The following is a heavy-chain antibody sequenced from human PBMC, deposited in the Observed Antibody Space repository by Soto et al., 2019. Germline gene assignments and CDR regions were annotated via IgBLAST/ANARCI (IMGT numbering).Heavy chain of an antibody. Sequence: PGGSLRLSCAASGFTFSSHGMSWVRQVPGKGLEWIAGLSRGGGTTYYADSVKGRFTISRDNSKNILDLIMNSLKVEDTALYYCAIDGQFRTDGSDVWGQATMVTVSS. CDR2: LSRGGGTT. J-gene: IGHJ3*01. CDR3: AIDGQFRTDGSDV. V-gene: IGHV3-23*01. CDR1: GFTFSSHG. D-gene: IGHD1-1*01.